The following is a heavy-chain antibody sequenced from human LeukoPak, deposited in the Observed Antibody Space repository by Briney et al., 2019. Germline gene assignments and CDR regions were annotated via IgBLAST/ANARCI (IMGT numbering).Heavy chain of an antibody. J-gene: IGHJ5*02. Sequence: SETLSLTCAVYGGSFSGYYWSWIRQPPGKGLEWIGEINHSGSTNYNPSLKSRVTMSVDTSKNQFSLKLSSVTAADTAVYYCARRSGWYSSSWSTNWFDPWGQGTLVTVSS. CDR2: INHSGST. D-gene: IGHD6-13*01. CDR1: GGSFSGYY. V-gene: IGHV4-34*01. CDR3: ARRSGWYSSSWSTNWFDP.